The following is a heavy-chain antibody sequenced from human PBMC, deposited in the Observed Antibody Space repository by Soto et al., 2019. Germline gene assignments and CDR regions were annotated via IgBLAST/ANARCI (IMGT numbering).Heavy chain of an antibody. V-gene: IGHV3-73*01. CDR1: GFTFSGSA. CDR2: IRSKVNSYAT. Sequence: PGGSLRLSCAASGFTFSGSAMHWVRQASGKGLEWVGRIRSKVNSYATAYAASVKGRFTISRDDSKNTAYLQMNSLKTEDTAVYYCTSPKNGASMVRGADDYYYGMDVWGQGTTVTVSS. CDR3: TSPKNGASMVRGADDYYYGMDV. D-gene: IGHD3-10*01. J-gene: IGHJ6*02.